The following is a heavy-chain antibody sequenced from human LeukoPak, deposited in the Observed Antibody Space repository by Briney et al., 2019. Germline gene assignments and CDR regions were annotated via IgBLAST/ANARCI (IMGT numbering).Heavy chain of an antibody. CDR1: GGSFSGYY. CDR2: INHSGST. J-gene: IGHJ4*02. D-gene: IGHD1-26*01. Sequence: SETLSLTCAVYGGSFSGYYWSWIRQPPGKGLEWIGEINHSGSTNYNPSLKSRVTISVDTSKNQFSLKLSSVTAADTAVYYCARATVGAPYFDYWGQGTLVTVSS. CDR3: ARATVGAPYFDY. V-gene: IGHV4-34*01.